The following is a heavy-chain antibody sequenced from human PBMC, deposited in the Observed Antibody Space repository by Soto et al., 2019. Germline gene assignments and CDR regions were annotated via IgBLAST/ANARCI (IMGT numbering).Heavy chain of an antibody. CDR3: ARKVGSTGYPDY. CDR2: IYYSGST. J-gene: IGHJ4*02. CDR1: GGSISSGGYY. Sequence: SETLSLTCTVSGGSISSGGYYWSWIRQHPGKGLEWIGYIYYSGSTYYNPSLKSRVTISVDTSKNQFSLKLSSVTAADTAVYYCARKVGSTGYPDYWGQGTLVTVSS. D-gene: IGHD1-1*01. V-gene: IGHV4-31*03.